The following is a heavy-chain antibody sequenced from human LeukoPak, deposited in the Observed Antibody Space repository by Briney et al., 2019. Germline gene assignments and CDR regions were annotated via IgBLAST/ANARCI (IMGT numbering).Heavy chain of an antibody. CDR3: AKGDFDY. CDR2: ISYDGSNK. Sequence: GGSLRLSCAASGFTFSSYGMHWVRQAPGKGLEWVAVISYDGSNKYYADSVKGRYTISRDNSKNTLYLQMNSLRAEDTAVYYCAKGDFDYWGQGTLVTVSS. CDR1: GFTFSSYG. V-gene: IGHV3-30*18. J-gene: IGHJ4*02.